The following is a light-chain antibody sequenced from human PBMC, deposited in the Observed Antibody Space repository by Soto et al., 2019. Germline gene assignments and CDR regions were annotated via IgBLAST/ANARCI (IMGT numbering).Light chain of an antibody. CDR3: AAWDDSLSGVV. Sequence: QSVLTQPPSASGTPGQRVTISCSGSSSNIGSNYVYWYQQLPGPAPKLLIYRNHQRPSGVPDRFSGSKSGTSASRAISGLRSEDEADYYCAAWDDSLSGVVFGGGTQLTVL. CDR2: RNH. V-gene: IGLV1-47*01. J-gene: IGLJ2*01. CDR1: SSNIGSNY.